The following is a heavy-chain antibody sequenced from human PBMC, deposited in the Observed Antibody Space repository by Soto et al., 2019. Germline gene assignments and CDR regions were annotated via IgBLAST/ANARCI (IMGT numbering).Heavy chain of an antibody. V-gene: IGHV3-30*18. CDR1: GFTFSVYG. D-gene: IGHD6-19*01. J-gene: IGHJ6*02. CDR3: AKDGSHLAVASTLPTSYFYGLAV. CDR2: VSYDGSIK. Sequence: QVQLVESGGGVVQPGRSLRLSCAASGFTFSVYGMHWVRQAPGKGLEWVALVSYDGSIKYYADSVKGRFTISRDNSKNTLYRQMNSLRVEDTAVYYWAKDGSHLAVASTLPTSYFYGLAVWGQGTTVTVSS.